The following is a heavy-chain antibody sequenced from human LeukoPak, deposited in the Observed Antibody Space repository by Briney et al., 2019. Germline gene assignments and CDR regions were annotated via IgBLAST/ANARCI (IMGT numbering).Heavy chain of an antibody. CDR2: INPSGGST. J-gene: IGHJ5*02. D-gene: IGHD3-10*01. Sequence: ASVKVSCKASGYTFTSYYMHWVRQAPGQGLEWMGIINPSGGSTSYAQKFQGRVSMSRDMSTSTVYMELSSLRSEDTAVYYCATASEGLYYYGSGSYFHSWGQGTLVSVSS. CDR3: ATASEGLYYYGSGSYFHS. V-gene: IGHV1-46*01. CDR1: GYTFTSYY.